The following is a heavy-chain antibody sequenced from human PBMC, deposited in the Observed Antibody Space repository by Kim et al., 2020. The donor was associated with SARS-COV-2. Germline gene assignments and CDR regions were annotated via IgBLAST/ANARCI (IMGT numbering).Heavy chain of an antibody. V-gene: IGHV3-9*01. D-gene: IGHD3-10*01. CDR1: GFTFEDYA. J-gene: IGHJ4*02. CDR3: AKDHDGSGSHYHFDY. CDR2: ISWNSGSI. Sequence: GGSLRLSCAASGFTFEDYAMHWVRQAPGKGLEWVSGISWNSGSIGYADSVKGRFTISRDNAKTSLYLQVNSLRPEDTALYYCAKDHDGSGSHYHFDYWVQGTLVTVSS.